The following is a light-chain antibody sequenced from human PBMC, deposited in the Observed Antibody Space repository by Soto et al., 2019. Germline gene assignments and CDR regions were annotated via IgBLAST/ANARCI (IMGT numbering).Light chain of an antibody. V-gene: IGKV3-15*01. J-gene: IGKJ4*01. CDR1: QSVGSN. Sequence: EIVMTQSPATLSVSPGERATLSCRASQSVGSNLAWYQQKPGQAPRLLIYGASTRATGIPARFSGSGSGTEFTLTISSLQSEDFAVYSCQQSNNWPPITFGGGTKVEIK. CDR2: GAS. CDR3: QQSNNWPPIT.